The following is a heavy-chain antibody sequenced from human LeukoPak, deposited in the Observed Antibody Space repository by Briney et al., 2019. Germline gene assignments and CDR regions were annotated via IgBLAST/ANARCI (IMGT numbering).Heavy chain of an antibody. CDR1: GGSFRGYY. V-gene: IGHV4-34*01. CDR2: INHSGST. Sequence: PSETLSLTCAVYGGSFRGYYWSWIRQPPGKGLEWIGEINHSGSTNYNPSLKSRVTISVDTSKNQLSLKLSSVTAADTAVYYCARRDKYYYGSGSYSVFVYWGQGTLVTVSS. D-gene: IGHD3-10*01. CDR3: ARRDKYYYGSGSYSVFVY. J-gene: IGHJ4*02.